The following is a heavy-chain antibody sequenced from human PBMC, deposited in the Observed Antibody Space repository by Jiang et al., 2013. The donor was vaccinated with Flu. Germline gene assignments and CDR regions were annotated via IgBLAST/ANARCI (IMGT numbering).Heavy chain of an antibody. D-gene: IGHD3/OR15-3a*01. CDR3: ARQVWDFWTGYSGDHYQYYMDV. Sequence: GLVKPSETLSLTCTVSGGSISSRSYYWGWIRQPPGKGLEWIGSIYYSGSTYYNPPLKSRLTVSVDTSKNQFSLKLSSVTAADTAVYYCARQVWDFWTGYSGDHYQYYMDVWGKGTTVTVSS. V-gene: IGHV4-39*07. J-gene: IGHJ6*03. CDR2: IYYSGST. CDR1: GGSISSRSYY.